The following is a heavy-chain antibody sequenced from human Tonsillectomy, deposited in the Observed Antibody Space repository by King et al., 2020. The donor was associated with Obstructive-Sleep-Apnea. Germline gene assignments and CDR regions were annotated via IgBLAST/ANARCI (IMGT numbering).Heavy chain of an antibody. CDR3: ARHLISGSSPRFDY. D-gene: IGHD3-10*01. V-gene: IGHV5-51*01. Sequence: VQLVESGAEVKKPGESLKISCKGSGYSFATYWIGWVRQMPGKSLEWMGIIYPGDSDTRYSPSFQGQVTISADKSISTAFLQWSSLKASDTAMYHCARHLISGSSPRFDYWGQGTLVTVSS. CDR1: GYSFATYW. J-gene: IGHJ4*02. CDR2: IYPGDSDT.